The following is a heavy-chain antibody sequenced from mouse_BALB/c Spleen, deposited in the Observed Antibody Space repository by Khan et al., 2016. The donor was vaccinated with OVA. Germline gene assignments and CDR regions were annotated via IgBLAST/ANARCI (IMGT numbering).Heavy chain of an antibody. CDR1: GYSITSGYA. D-gene: IGHD1-1*01. V-gene: IGHV3-2*02. CDR3: ARNNYYGYYFDY. CDR2: ISYSGFT. J-gene: IGHJ2*01. Sequence: QLEESGPGLVKPSQSLSLTCTVTGYSITSGYAWNWIRQFPGNKLEWMGYISYSGFTNYNPSLKSRISITRDTSMNQFFLQLSSVTTEDTATYCCARNNYYGYYFDYGGQGTTLTVSS.